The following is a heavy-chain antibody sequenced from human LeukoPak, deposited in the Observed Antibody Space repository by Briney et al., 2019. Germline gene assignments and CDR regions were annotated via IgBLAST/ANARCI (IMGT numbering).Heavy chain of an antibody. CDR1: GGSISSYY. D-gene: IGHD5-12*01. CDR2: IYYSGST. Sequence: PPETLSLTCTVSGGSISSYYWSWIRQPPGKGLEWIGYIYYSGSTNYNPSLKSRVTISVDTSKNQFSLKLSSVTAADTAVYYCARLGVSSGYDYELGFDYWGQGTLVTVSS. CDR3: ARLGVSSGYDYELGFDY. J-gene: IGHJ4*02. V-gene: IGHV4-59*08.